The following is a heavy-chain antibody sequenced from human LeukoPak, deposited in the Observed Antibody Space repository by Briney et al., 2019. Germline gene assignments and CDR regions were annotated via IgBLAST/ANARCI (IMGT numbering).Heavy chain of an antibody. CDR1: GFTFDDYG. J-gene: IGHJ6*04. D-gene: IGHD3-16*01. CDR2: INRNGGRT. Sequence: GESLRLSYAASGFTFDDYGMSWVRQARGKGLEWVSGINRNGGRTGYADSVKGRFTISRDNAKNSLYLQMNSLRAEDTALYYCARDLASIDVWGKGTMVTVSS. CDR3: ARDLASIDV. V-gene: IGHV3-20*03.